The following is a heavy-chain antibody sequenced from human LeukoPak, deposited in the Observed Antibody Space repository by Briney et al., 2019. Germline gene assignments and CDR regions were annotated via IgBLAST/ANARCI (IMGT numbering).Heavy chain of an antibody. D-gene: IGHD5-12*01. CDR2: IYYSGST. CDR1: GGSISSSSYY. Sequence: PSETLSLTCTVSGGSISSSSYYWCWIRQPPGKGLEWIGSIYYSGSTYYNPSLKSRVTISVDTSKNQFSLKLSSVTAADTAVYYCARQVWDSGYDLDYWGQGTLVTVSS. CDR3: ARQVWDSGYDLDY. V-gene: IGHV4-39*01. J-gene: IGHJ4*02.